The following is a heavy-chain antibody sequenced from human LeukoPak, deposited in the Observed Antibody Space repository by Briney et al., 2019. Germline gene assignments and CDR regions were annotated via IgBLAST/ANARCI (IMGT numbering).Heavy chain of an antibody. V-gene: IGHV3-74*01. D-gene: IGHD3-22*01. CDR1: GFTFSDYY. Sequence: GGSLRLSCAASGFTFSDYYMSWIRQAPGKGLVWVSRINTDGSSTSYADSVKGRFTISRDNAKNTLYLQMNSLRAEDTAVYYCARVLSYYYDSSGYSDAFDIWGQGTMVTVSS. CDR2: INTDGSST. CDR3: ARVLSYYYDSSGYSDAFDI. J-gene: IGHJ3*02.